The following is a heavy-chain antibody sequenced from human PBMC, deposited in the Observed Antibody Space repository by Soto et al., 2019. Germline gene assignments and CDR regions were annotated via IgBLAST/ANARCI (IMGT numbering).Heavy chain of an antibody. D-gene: IGHD3-3*01. J-gene: IGHJ6*03. Sequence: ASVKVSCKASGYTFTSYDINWVRQATGQGLEWMGWMNPNSGNTGYAQKFQGRVTMTRNTSISTAYMELSSLRSEDTAVYYCARGNYDFWSGYPTLDYYYYMDGWGKGTTVTVSS. CDR3: ARGNYDFWSGYPTLDYYYYMDG. CDR1: GYTFTSYD. V-gene: IGHV1-8*01. CDR2: MNPNSGNT.